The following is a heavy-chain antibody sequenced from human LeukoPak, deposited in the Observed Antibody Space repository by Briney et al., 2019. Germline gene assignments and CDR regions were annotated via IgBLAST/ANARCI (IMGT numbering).Heavy chain of an antibody. Sequence: SQTLSLTCAVSGGSISSGGYSWSWIRQPPGKGLEWIGYIYHSGSTYYNPSLKSRVTISVDRSKNQFSLKLSSVTAADTAVYYCARVPYDSSGYADAFDIWGQGTMVTVSS. CDR1: GGSISSGGYS. CDR2: IYHSGST. D-gene: IGHD3-22*01. V-gene: IGHV4-30-2*01. J-gene: IGHJ3*02. CDR3: ARVPYDSSGYADAFDI.